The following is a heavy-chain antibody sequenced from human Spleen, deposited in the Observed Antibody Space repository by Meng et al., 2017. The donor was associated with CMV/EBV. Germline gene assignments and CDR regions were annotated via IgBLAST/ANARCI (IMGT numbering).Heavy chain of an antibody. CDR2: INPSGGST. Sequence: ASVKVSCKASGYTFSSYGISWVRQAPGQGLEWMGIINPSGGSTSYAQKFQGRVTMTEDTSTDTAYMELSSLRSEDTAVYYCATVVALTTVTTRDYVAPYNWFDPWGQGTLVTVSS. J-gene: IGHJ5*02. D-gene: IGHD4-11*01. CDR3: ATVVALTTVTTRDYVAPYNWFDP. CDR1: GYTFSSYG. V-gene: IGHV1-46*01.